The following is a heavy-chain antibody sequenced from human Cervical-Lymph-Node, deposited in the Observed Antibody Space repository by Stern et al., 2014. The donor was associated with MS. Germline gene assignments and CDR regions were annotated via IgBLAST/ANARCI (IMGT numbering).Heavy chain of an antibody. J-gene: IGHJ4*02. CDR1: GFTFSSYA. V-gene: IGHV3-23*01. D-gene: IGHD6-19*01. Sequence: VQLLESGGNLVQPGGSLRLSCAASGFTFSSYAMSWVRQAPGKGLEWVSAISGSGDSTYYADSVKGRFTISRDNSKNTLYLQMNSLRADDTAVYYCAKEGILVASFDYWGQGTLVTVSS. CDR3: AKEGILVASFDY. CDR2: ISGSGDST.